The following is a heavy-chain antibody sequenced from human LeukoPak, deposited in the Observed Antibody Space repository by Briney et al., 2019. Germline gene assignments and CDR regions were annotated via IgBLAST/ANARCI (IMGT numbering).Heavy chain of an antibody. Sequence: SETLSLTCAVYGGSFSGYYWSWIRQPPGKGLEWIGEINHSGSTNYNPSLKSRVTISVDTSKNQFSLKLSSVCAADTAVYYCARGFDHYCGSGSYFRWGEGTLVTVSS. CDR2: INHSGST. J-gene: IGHJ4*02. CDR1: GGSFSGYY. CDR3: ARGFDHYCGSGSYFR. D-gene: IGHD3-10*01. V-gene: IGHV4-34*01.